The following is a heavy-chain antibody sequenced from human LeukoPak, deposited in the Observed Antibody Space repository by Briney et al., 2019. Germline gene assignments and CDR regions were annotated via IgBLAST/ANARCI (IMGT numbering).Heavy chain of an antibody. D-gene: IGHD3-22*01. CDR3: ARGSPTYYYDSSGYYSFDY. V-gene: IGHV4-61*01. CDR2: IYYSGST. CDR1: GGSVSSGSYY. J-gene: IGHJ4*02. Sequence: SETLSLICTVSGGSVSSGSYYWSWIRQPPGKGLEWIGYIYYSGSTNYNPSLKSRVTISVDTSKNQFSLKLSSVTAADTAVYYCARGSPTYYYDSSGYYSFDYWGQGTLVTVSS.